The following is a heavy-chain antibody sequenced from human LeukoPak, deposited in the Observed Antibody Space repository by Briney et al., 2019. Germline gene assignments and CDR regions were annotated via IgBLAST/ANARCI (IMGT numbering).Heavy chain of an antibody. CDR2: TYYRSKWSN. D-gene: IGHD1-26*01. CDR1: GGSISSYY. CDR3: ASGTYYRGFDA. J-gene: IGHJ5*02. Sequence: SETLSLTCTVSGGSISSYYWNWIRQSPSRGLEWLGRTYYRSKWSNDYAVSVKSRITINPDTSKNQFSLQLNSVTPEDTAVYYCASGTYYRGFDAWGQGTLVTVSS. V-gene: IGHV6-1*01.